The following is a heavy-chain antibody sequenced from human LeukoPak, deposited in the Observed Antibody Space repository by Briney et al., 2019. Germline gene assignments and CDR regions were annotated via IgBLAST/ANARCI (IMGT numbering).Heavy chain of an antibody. Sequence: PGGSLRLSCAASGFTFSSYSMNWVRQAPGKGLEWVSSISSSSSYIYHADSVKGRFTISRDNAKNSLYLQMNSLRAEDTAVYYCARERVVPAPGLDYWGQGTLVTVSS. D-gene: IGHD2-2*01. V-gene: IGHV3-21*01. J-gene: IGHJ4*02. CDR3: ARERVVPAPGLDY. CDR2: ISSSSSYI. CDR1: GFTFSSYS.